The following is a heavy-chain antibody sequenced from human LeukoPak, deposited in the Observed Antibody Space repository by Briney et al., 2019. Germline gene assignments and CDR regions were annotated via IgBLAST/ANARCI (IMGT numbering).Heavy chain of an antibody. D-gene: IGHD2-15*01. CDR1: GFIASSNY. CDR3: ATGGRSGVAFES. CDR2: IYSGGST. V-gene: IGHV3-53*01. Sequence: QPGGSVRLSCTASGFIASSNYMSWVRQAPGKGLEWVSLIYSGGSTYYADSVMGRSTISRDKSNNTLYLQMNSLRAEDTAVYYCATGGRSGVAFESWGRGTLVTVSS. J-gene: IGHJ4*02.